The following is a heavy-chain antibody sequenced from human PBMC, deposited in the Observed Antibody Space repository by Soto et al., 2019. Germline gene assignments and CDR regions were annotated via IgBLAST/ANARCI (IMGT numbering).Heavy chain of an antibody. J-gene: IGHJ1*01. CDR2: IWYDGSNK. Sequence: QVQLVESGGGVVQPGRSLRLSCAASGFTFSSYGMHWVRQAPGKGLEWVAVIWYDGSNKYYADSVKGRFTISRDNSKNTMYLQMNSLSAEDTAVYYCARDGIAVAGTTFQHWGQGTLVTVSS. V-gene: IGHV3-33*01. CDR1: GFTFSSYG. D-gene: IGHD6-19*01. CDR3: ARDGIAVAGTTFQH.